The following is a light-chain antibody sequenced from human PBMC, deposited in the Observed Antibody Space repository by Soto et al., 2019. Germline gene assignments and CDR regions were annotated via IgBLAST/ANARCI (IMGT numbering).Light chain of an antibody. J-gene: IGKJ5*01. CDR3: QQRTDWPMT. V-gene: IGKV3-11*01. Sequence: EIVLTQSPATLSLSPGERATLSCRASQSVSSYLAWYQQRPGQATRLLIYGASNRATGIPARFSGSGSGTDFTLTISSLEAEDFAVFSCQQRTDWPMTLGQGTRLEIK. CDR1: QSVSSY. CDR2: GAS.